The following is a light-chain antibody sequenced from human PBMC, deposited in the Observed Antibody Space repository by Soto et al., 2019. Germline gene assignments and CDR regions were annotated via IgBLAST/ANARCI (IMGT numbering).Light chain of an antibody. CDR1: QSVSSSY. Sequence: EILLTQSPGTLSLSPGERATLSCMASQSVSSSYLAWYQQKPGQAPRLLIYGASNMTTGIPDRFSSSGSGRNFSLTTIRLEPEDVAVYYCQQYGSSSWTFGQGTKVEIK. CDR2: GAS. J-gene: IGKJ1*01. V-gene: IGKV3-20*01. CDR3: QQYGSSSWT.